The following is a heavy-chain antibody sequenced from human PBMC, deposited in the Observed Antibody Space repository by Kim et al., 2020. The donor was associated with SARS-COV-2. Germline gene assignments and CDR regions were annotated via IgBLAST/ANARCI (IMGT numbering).Heavy chain of an antibody. J-gene: IGHJ4*02. D-gene: IGHD2-2*01. Sequence: GRFTISRDDSKNTLYLQINSLKTEDTAVYYCTTEGARDIVVVPAANRVDYWGQGTLVTVSS. CDR3: TTEGARDIVVVPAANRVDY. V-gene: IGHV3-15*01.